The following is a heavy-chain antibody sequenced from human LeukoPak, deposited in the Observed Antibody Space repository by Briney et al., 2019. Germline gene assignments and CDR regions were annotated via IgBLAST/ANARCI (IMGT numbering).Heavy chain of an antibody. D-gene: IGHD4-23*01. V-gene: IGHV3-NL1*01. CDR2: TYSNGRT. CDR3: ATDYGGNSGGFDY. Sequence: GGSLRLSCAASGFTFSSYGMHWVRQAPGKGLEWVAVTYSNGRTYYADSVKGRFTISRDNAKNSLDLQMNSLRAEDTAVYYCATDYGGNSGGFDYWGQGTLVTVSS. J-gene: IGHJ4*02. CDR1: GFTFSSYG.